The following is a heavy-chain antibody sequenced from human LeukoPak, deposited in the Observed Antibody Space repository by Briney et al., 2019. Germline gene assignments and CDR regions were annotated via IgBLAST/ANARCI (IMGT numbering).Heavy chain of an antibody. J-gene: IGHJ4*02. CDR3: AHSSSAAAGRALDY. CDR2: IYWNDDR. CDR1: GFSLSTSGVG. D-gene: IGHD6-13*01. V-gene: IGHV2-5*01. Sequence: SGPTLVNPTQPLTLTCTFSGFSLSTSGVGVGWIRQPPGKALEWLALIYWNDDRRYSPSLKSRLTITKDTSKNQVVLTMTNMDPVDTATYYCAHSSSAAAGRALDYWGQGTLVTVSS.